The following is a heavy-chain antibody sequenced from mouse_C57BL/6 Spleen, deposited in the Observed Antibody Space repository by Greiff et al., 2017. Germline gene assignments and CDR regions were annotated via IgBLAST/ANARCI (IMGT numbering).Heavy chain of an antibody. V-gene: IGHV1-82*01. Sequence: LMESGASVKISCKASGYAFSSSWMNWVKQRPGKGLEWIGRIYPGDGDTNYNGKFKGKATLTADKSSSTAYMQLSSLTSEDSAVYFCARSDYFDYWGQGTTLTVSS. CDR2: IYPGDGDT. CDR3: ARSDYFDY. J-gene: IGHJ2*01. CDR1: GYAFSSSW.